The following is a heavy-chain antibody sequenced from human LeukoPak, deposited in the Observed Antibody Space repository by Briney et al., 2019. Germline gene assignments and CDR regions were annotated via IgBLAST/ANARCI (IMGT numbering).Heavy chain of an antibody. CDR2: IYSGGST. CDR3: AKEEPPRSSSRVGYFDY. J-gene: IGHJ4*02. CDR1: GFTVSSNY. D-gene: IGHD6-13*01. Sequence: GGSLRLSCAAPGFTVSSNYMSWVRQAPGKGLEWVSVIYSGGSTYYADSVKGRFTISRDNSKNTLYLQMNSLRAEDTAVYYCAKEEPPRSSSRVGYFDYWGLGTLVTVSS. V-gene: IGHV3-66*01.